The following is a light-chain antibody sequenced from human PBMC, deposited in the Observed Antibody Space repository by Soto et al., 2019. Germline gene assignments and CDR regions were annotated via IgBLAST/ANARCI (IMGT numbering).Light chain of an antibody. J-gene: IGLJ1*01. V-gene: IGLV3-25*02. Sequence: SSELTQPPSVSVSPGQTARITCSGDTLPKQYACWYQQKPGQAPVLVIYKDTERPSGIPERFSGSSSGTTVTLTISGVQAEDEADYYCQSADSSGSYVFGTGTKVNVL. CDR3: QSADSSGSYV. CDR2: KDT. CDR1: TLPKQY.